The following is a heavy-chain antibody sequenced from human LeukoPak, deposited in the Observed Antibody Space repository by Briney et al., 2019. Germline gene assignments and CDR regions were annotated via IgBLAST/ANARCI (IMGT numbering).Heavy chain of an antibody. CDR1: GGSISSGDYY. D-gene: IGHD2-2*02. CDR3: ATAPILRGEGGEHYKYGMDV. J-gene: IGHJ6*02. Sequence: SETLSLTCTVSGGSISSGDYYWSWIRQHPGKGLEWIGEIYHNGTPNYSPSLKSRVTISADTFKNHFSLKLTSVTAADTAVYYCATAPILRGEGGEHYKYGMDVWGQGTTVIVSS. V-gene: IGHV4-39*07. CDR2: IYHNGTP.